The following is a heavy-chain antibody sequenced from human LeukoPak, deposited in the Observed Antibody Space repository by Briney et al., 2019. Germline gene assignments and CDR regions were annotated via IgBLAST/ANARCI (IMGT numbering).Heavy chain of an antibody. Sequence: GGSLRLSCAASGFTLSGYWMSWVRQAPGKGLEWVANIKHDGGEKYYVGSVKGRFTISRDNAKNSLYLQMNSLRAEDTAVYYCARLGYCSGGSCSSFDYWGQGTLVTVSS. V-gene: IGHV3-7*02. CDR2: IKHDGGEK. D-gene: IGHD2-15*01. CDR1: GFTLSGYW. J-gene: IGHJ4*02. CDR3: ARLGYCSGGSCSSFDY.